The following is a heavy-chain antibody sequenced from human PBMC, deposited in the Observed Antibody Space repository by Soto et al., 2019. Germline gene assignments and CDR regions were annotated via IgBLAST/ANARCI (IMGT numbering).Heavy chain of an antibody. Sequence: SETLSLTCGVYGGSFSGYYWSWIRQPPGKGLEWIGEVNHSGSTNYNPSLKSRVTISVDTSKNQFSLKLTSVTAADTAVYYCARRGAPAGKTIFESWGQGTLVTVSS. CDR2: VNHSGST. D-gene: IGHD6-13*01. CDR1: GGSFSGYY. V-gene: IGHV4-34*01. J-gene: IGHJ4*02. CDR3: ARRGAPAGKTIFES.